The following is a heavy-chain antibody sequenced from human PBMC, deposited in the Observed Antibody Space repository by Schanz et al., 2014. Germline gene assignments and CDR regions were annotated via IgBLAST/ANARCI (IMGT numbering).Heavy chain of an antibody. CDR1: GGSISSYY. Sequence: QVQLQESGPGLVKPSETLSLTCSVSGGSISSYYWSWIRQPAGKGLEWIGRFYSSGSTNYNPSLQSRVTMSIDAPKNQFSLKLSFVTAADTAVYYCAREKVDIVVIPGARRNYYYSGMDVWGQGTTVTVSS. CDR2: FYSSGST. V-gene: IGHV4-4*07. CDR3: AREKVDIVVIPGARRNYYYSGMDV. J-gene: IGHJ6*02. D-gene: IGHD2-2*01.